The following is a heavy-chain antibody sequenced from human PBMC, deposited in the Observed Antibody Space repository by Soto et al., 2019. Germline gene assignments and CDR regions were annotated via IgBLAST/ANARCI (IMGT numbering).Heavy chain of an antibody. CDR2: ISYDGSNK. CDR1: GFTFSSYA. J-gene: IGHJ6*02. CDR3: ARVRTVYYYYGMDV. Sequence: QVQLVESGGGVVQPGRSLRLSCAASGFTFSSYAMHWVRQAPGKGLEWVAVISYDGSNKYYADSVKGRFTISRDNSKNTLYLQRNSLRAEDTAVYYCARVRTVYYYYGMDVWGQGTTVTVSS. V-gene: IGHV3-30-3*01.